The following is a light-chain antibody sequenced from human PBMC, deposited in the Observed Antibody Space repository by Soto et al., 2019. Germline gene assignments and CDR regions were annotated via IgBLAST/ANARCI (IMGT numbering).Light chain of an antibody. J-gene: IGKJ5*01. CDR2: EVS. CDR3: MQSTQLPPT. CDR1: QSLLHITGEPF. V-gene: IGKV2D-29*02. Sequence: DVVMTQTPLSLSVAPGQPDSISCKSSQSLLHITGEPFLFWYLQKPGQSPQLLIYEVSTLVSGVPERLSSGGSGTALTLEISRVETDDIGSYYCMQSTQLPPTFSQGTRLGIE.